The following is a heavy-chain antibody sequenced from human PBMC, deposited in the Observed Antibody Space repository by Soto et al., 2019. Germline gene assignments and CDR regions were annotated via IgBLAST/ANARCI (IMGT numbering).Heavy chain of an antibody. CDR3: AREASSGYYFEYFQH. CDR2: IWYDGSNK. V-gene: IGHV3-33*01. J-gene: IGHJ1*01. Sequence: VQLVESGGGVVQPGRSLRLSCAASGFTFSSYGMHWVRQAPGKGLEWVAVIWYDGSNKYYADSVKGRFTISRDNSKNTLYLQMNSLRAEDTAVYYCAREASSGYYFEYFQHWGQGTLVTVSS. D-gene: IGHD3-22*01. CDR1: GFTFSSYG.